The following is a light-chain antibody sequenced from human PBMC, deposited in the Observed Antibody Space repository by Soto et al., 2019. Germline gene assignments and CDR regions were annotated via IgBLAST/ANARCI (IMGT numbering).Light chain of an antibody. V-gene: IGKV3-15*01. CDR3: QQYNNWPPLT. J-gene: IGKJ4*01. CDR1: QSIFTN. CDR2: GAS. Sequence: EIVMTQSPATLSVSPGERATLSCRASQSIFTNLAWYQQKPGQAPRLLIYGASTRATGIPARFSGSGSGTDCTLTISSLQSEDFAVYYCQQYNNWPPLTFGGGTKVEIK.